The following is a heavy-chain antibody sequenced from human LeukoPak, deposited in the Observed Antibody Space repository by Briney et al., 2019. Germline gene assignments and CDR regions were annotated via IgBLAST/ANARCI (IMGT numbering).Heavy chain of an antibody. D-gene: IGHD3-16*01. CDR1: GVKCRNVG. Sequence: AGRLAVRNTGVKCRNVGLSGRRKAKGKGLEWVANMNQDGSAKGYVDSVKGRFTISRDNARNSLYLQMSSLRPEDTAVYYCATYTHWVAGDVWGQGTTVTVSS. CDR3: ATYTHWVAGDV. V-gene: IGHV3-7*01. J-gene: IGHJ6*02. CDR2: MNQDGSAK.